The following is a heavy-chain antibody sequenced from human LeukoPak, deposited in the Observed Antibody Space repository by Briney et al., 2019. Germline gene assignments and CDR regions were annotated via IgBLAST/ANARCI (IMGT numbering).Heavy chain of an antibody. CDR1: GFTFSSYE. CDR3: AREEWELLRYYYYYMDV. J-gene: IGHJ6*03. D-gene: IGHD1-26*01. Sequence: GGSLRLSCAASGFTFSSYEMNWVRQAPGKGLEWVSNISRGSRTIYYSDSVKGRFTISRDNAKNSLYLQMNSLRTEDTAVYYCAREEWELLRYYYYYMDVWGKGTTVTVSS. CDR2: ISRGSRTI. V-gene: IGHV3-48*01.